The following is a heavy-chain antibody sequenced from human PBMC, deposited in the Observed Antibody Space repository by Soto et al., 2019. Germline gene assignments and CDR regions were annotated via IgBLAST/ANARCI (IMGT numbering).Heavy chain of an antibody. J-gene: IGHJ5*02. CDR1: GYTFTSYG. CDR2: ISAYNGNT. Sequence: QVQLVQSGAEVKKPGASVKVSCKASGYTFTSYGISWVRQAPGQGLEWMGWISAYNGNTNYAQKLQGRVTMTTDTSTSTADMELRSLRSDDTAVYYCALVPRLRFGEDNWFDPWGQGTLVTVSS. V-gene: IGHV1-18*01. CDR3: ALVPRLRFGEDNWFDP. D-gene: IGHD3-10*01.